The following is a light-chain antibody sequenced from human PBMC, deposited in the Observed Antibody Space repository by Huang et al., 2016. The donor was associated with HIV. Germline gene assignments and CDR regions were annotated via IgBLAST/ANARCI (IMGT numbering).Light chain of an antibody. V-gene: IGKV3-15*01. CDR1: QNIDSN. CDR2: GAS. CDR3: RQFHNWPPYT. Sequence: EIVMTQSPATLSVSPGKRVTLSCRASQNIDSNLAWYQQKPGQAPRLLMSGASTRATGIPARFSGSGSGTDFTLTISSLQPEDSGVYYCRQFHNWPPYTFGQGTNLEIK. J-gene: IGKJ2*01.